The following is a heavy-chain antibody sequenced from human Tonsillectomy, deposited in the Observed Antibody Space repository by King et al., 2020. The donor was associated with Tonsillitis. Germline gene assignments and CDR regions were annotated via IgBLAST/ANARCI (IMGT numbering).Heavy chain of an antibody. CDR1: GGSINSHY. D-gene: IGHD2-2*01. V-gene: IGHV4-59*11. Sequence: VQLQESGPGLVKPSETLSLTCTVSGGSINSHYWSWIRQPPGKGLEWIGYIYYTGNTKYNLSLKSRITISLDTSKSQFSLRLSSVTAADTALYYCAREYCNSTSCYSFDYWGQGTLVTVSS. CDR3: AREYCNSTSCYSFDY. CDR2: IYYTGNT. J-gene: IGHJ4*02.